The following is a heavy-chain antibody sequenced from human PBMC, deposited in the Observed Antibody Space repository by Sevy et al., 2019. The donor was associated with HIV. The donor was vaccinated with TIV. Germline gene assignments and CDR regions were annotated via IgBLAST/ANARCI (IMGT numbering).Heavy chain of an antibody. D-gene: IGHD1-26*01. CDR3: ARDRQWKLPGGWLDP. J-gene: IGHJ5*02. CDR1: GFTFSAYA. Sequence: GGSLRLSCVASGFTFSAYAMTWVRQAPGKGLEWVSTISGGGHNTYYANSVKGRFTISRDNSKKTLSRQMKCLRVDDTAIYYSARDRQWKLPGGWLDPWGQGTLVTVSS. V-gene: IGHV3-23*01. CDR2: ISGGGHNT.